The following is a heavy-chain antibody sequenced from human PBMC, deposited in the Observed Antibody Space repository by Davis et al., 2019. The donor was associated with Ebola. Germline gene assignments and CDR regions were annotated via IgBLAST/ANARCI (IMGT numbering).Heavy chain of an antibody. CDR1: GGSFSGYY. Sequence: SETLSLTCAVYGGSFSGYYWSWIRQPPGKGLEWIGEINHSGSTNYNPSLKSRVTISVDTSKNQFSLKLSSVTAADTAVYYCARDHVADYYFDYWGQGTLVTVSS. J-gene: IGHJ4*02. CDR2: INHSGST. V-gene: IGHV4-34*01. CDR3: ARDHVADYYFDY. D-gene: IGHD6-13*01.